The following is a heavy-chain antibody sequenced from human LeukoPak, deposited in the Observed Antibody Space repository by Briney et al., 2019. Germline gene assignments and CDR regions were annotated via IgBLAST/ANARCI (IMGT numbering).Heavy chain of an antibody. CDR2: IYDSGST. D-gene: IGHD1-26*01. J-gene: IGHJ4*02. Sequence: SETLSLTCTVSGGSIRSSYYYWGWIRQPPGKGLEWIGSIYDSGSTYYNPSLKSRVTISVDTSKNQFSLKLNSVTPEDTAVYYCARHLSGRGYFDYWGQGALVTVSS. V-gene: IGHV4-39*01. CDR3: ARHLSGRGYFDY. CDR1: GGSIRSSYYY.